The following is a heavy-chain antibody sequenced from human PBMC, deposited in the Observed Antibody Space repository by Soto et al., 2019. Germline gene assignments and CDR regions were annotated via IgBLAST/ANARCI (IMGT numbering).Heavy chain of an antibody. CDR2: ISGSGGST. CDR3: AKDPYQYYDSSGQEDYFDY. CDR1: GFTVSSYA. D-gene: IGHD3-22*01. V-gene: IGHV3-23*01. Sequence: PGGSLRLSCAASGFTVSSYAMSWVRQAPGKGLEWVSAISGSGGSTYYADSVKGRFTISRDNSKNTLYLQMNSLRAEDTAVYYCAKDPYQYYDSSGQEDYFDYWGQGTLVTVSS. J-gene: IGHJ4*02.